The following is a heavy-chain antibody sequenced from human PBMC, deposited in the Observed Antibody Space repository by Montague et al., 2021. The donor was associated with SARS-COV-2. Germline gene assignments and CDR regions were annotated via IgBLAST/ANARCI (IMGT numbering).Heavy chain of an antibody. CDR1: GGSSSGYY. J-gene: IGHJ6*02. V-gene: IGHV4-34*01. CDR3: VSLWKYGSGSHYAPWDYYNYGVDV. CDR2: INHSGSI. D-gene: IGHD3-10*01. Sequence: SETLSLTCAVYGGSSSGYYWSWIRQPPGKGLEWIGEINHSGSINYNPSLKSRVTISVDTSKNQFSLKLSSVTAADTAVYYCVSLWKYGSGSHYAPWDYYNYGVDVWGQGTTVTVSS.